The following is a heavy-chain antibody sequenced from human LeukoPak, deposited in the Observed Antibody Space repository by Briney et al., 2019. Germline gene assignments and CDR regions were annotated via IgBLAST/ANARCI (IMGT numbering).Heavy chain of an antibody. CDR2: INPNSGGT. V-gene: IGHV1-2*02. J-gene: IGHJ3*02. Sequence: GASVKVSCKASGYPFTDYYIHWVRQAPGQGLEWMGWINPNSGGTKYAQKFQGRVTLTRDTSISTAYMELKRLTSDDTAVYYCARGIVYCSGGNCYSCWFDMWGQGTMVTVSS. D-gene: IGHD2-15*01. CDR1: GYPFTDYY. CDR3: ARGIVYCSGGNCYSCWFDM.